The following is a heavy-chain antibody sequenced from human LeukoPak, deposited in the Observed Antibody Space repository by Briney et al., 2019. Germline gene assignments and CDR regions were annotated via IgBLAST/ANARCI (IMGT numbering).Heavy chain of an antibody. Sequence: PSQTLSLTCTVSGASIRSGDYYWSWIRQPPGKGLEWIGYIYYSGSTNYNPSLKSRVTISVDTSKNQFSLKLSSVTAADTAVYYCARARYSSSWACDYWGQGTLVTVSS. J-gene: IGHJ4*02. CDR2: IYYSGST. CDR1: GASIRSGDYY. CDR3: ARARYSSSWACDY. V-gene: IGHV4-61*08. D-gene: IGHD6-13*01.